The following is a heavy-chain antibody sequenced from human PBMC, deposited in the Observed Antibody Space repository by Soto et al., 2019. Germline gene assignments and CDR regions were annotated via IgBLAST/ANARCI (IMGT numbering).Heavy chain of an antibody. Sequence: GGSLRLSCAASGFTFSSYGMHWVRQAPGKGLDWVAVISYDGSNKYYADSVKGRFTISRDNSKNTLFLQMNSLRAEDTAVYYCARDYYKYYDSSGYYRSPAYWGQGTLVTVSS. CDR2: ISYDGSNK. CDR3: ARDYYKYYDSSGYYRSPAY. J-gene: IGHJ4*02. D-gene: IGHD3-22*01. V-gene: IGHV3-30*03. CDR1: GFTFSSYG.